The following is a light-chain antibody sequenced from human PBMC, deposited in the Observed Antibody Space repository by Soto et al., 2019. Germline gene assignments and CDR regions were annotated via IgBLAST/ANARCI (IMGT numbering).Light chain of an antibody. J-gene: IGKJ1*01. Sequence: DIQMTQSPSTLSASVGDRVTITCRASQSISAWLAWYQQKPGKAPNLLIYDVSTLDSGVPSRLSGSESGTEFTLTISSLESDDFATYYCQQYHRYSTFGQGTKVDIK. V-gene: IGKV1-5*01. CDR3: QQYHRYST. CDR2: DVS. CDR1: QSISAW.